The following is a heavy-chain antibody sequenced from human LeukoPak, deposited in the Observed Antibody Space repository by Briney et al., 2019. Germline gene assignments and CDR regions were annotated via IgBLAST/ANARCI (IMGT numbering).Heavy chain of an antibody. CDR3: ARHYGSSSYYYYYGMDV. V-gene: IGHV4-59*08. CDR1: GGSISSYY. Sequence: SETLSLTCTVSGGSISSYYWGWIRQPPGKGLEWIGYIYYSGSTNYNPSLKSRVTISVDTSKNQFSLKLSSVTAADTAVYYCARHYGSSSYYYYYGMDVWGQGTTVTVSS. CDR2: IYYSGST. D-gene: IGHD6-13*01. J-gene: IGHJ6*02.